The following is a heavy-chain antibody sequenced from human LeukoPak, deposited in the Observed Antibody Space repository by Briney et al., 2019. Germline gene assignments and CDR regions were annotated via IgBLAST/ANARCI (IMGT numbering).Heavy chain of an antibody. V-gene: IGHV1-2*02. CDR3: ARDQITTGTTPCY. J-gene: IGHJ4*02. CDR2: INPNSGGT. D-gene: IGHD1-1*01. CDR1: GYTFTGYY. Sequence: ASVKVSCKASGYTFTGYYMHWVRQAPGQGLEWMGWINPNSGGTNYAQKFQGRVTMTRDTSISTAYMELSRLRSDDTAVYYCARDQITTGTTPCYWGQGTLVTVSS.